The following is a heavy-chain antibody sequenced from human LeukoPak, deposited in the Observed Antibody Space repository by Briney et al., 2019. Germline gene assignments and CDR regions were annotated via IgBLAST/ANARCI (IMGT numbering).Heavy chain of an antibody. CDR2: IIPIFGTA. V-gene: IGHV1-69*13. CDR1: GGTFSSYA. J-gene: IGHJ4*02. Sequence: SVKVSCKASGGTFSSYAISWVRQAPGQGLEWMGGIIPIFGTANYAQKFQGRATITADESTGTAYMELSSLRSEDTAVYYCARGSRYFDWLLYPPARPGAFDYWGQGTLVTVSS. CDR3: ARGSRYFDWLLYPPARPGAFDY. D-gene: IGHD3-9*01.